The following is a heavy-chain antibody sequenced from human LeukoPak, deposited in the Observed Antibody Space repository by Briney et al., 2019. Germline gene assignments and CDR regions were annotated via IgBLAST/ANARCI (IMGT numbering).Heavy chain of an antibody. Sequence: SETLSLTCTVSGGSISSSSYYWGWIRQPPGKGLEWIGSIYYSGSTYYNPSLKSRHTISVDTSKNQFSLKLSSVTAADTAVYYCARSGGIDPDIVVVPAAIPYWYFDLWGRGTLVTVSS. CDR1: GGSISSSSYY. V-gene: IGHV4-39*01. CDR3: ARSGGIDPDIVVVPAAIPYWYFDL. D-gene: IGHD2-2*01. J-gene: IGHJ2*01. CDR2: IYYSGST.